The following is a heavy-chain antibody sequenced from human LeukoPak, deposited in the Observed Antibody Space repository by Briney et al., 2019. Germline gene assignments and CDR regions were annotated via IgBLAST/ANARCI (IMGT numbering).Heavy chain of an antibody. CDR3: ARDRDWGSYFDS. Sequence: GGSLRLSCAASGFTFSDYYMSWIRQAPGKGLEWVSFIISTGNTKYYADSVKGRFTISRDNAKNSVYQQMNSLRAEDTAVYYCARDRDWGSYFDSWGQGTLVTVSS. CDR2: IISTGNTK. D-gene: IGHD7-27*01. CDR1: GFTFSDYY. J-gene: IGHJ4*02. V-gene: IGHV3-11*01.